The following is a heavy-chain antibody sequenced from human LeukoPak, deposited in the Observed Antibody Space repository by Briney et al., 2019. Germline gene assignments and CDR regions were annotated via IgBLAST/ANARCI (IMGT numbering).Heavy chain of an antibody. CDR2: MIPILGTA. J-gene: IGHJ4*02. Sequence: SVKVSCKASGGTFSSYGISWVRQAPGQGLEWMGGMIPILGTANYAQKFQGRVTITADKSTITAYMELSSLRSEDTAVYYCALVAGNQFDYWGQGTLVTVSS. D-gene: IGHD6-19*01. V-gene: IGHV1-69*06. CDR1: GGTFSSYG. CDR3: ALVAGNQFDY.